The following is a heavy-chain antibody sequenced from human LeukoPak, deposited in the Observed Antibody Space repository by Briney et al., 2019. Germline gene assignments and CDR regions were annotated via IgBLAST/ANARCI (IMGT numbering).Heavy chain of an antibody. J-gene: IGHJ4*02. CDR2: ISDSGSNT. D-gene: IGHD3-16*01. CDR3: AKGGLPGDY. V-gene: IGHV3-23*01. Sequence: GGSLRLSCAASGFTFNRYAMSWVRQAPGKGLEWVSGISDSGSNTNYADSVKGRFAISRDNSKNTLYLQMNSLRAEDTAVYYCAKGGLPGDYWGQGTLVTVSS. CDR1: GFTFNRYA.